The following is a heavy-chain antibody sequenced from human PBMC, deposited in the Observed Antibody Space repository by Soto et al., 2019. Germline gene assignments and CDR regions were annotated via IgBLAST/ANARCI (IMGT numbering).Heavy chain of an antibody. J-gene: IGHJ4*02. CDR2: IPNNGSP. CDR1: GGSVRTGSYH. D-gene: IGHD7-27*01. CDR3: ARIGWGGDS. V-gene: IGHV4-61*01. Sequence: PSETLSLTCSVSGGSVRTGSYHWSWIRQPPGKGLEWIGFIPNNGSPDYNPSLKSRVVVSIDRSTNQFSLKVNSVTAADTAVYFCARIGWGGDSWGQGTLVTVSS.